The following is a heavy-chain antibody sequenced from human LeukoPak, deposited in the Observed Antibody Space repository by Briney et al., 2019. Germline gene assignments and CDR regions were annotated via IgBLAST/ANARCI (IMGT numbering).Heavy chain of an antibody. Sequence: GGSLRFSCAASGFTFSSYSMNWVRQAPGKGLEWVSSISSSSSYIYYADSVKGRFTISRDNAKNSLYLQMNSLRAEDTAVYYCARGSPYYDIFTGYSWFDPWGQGTLVTVSS. CDR1: GFTFSSYS. V-gene: IGHV3-21*01. CDR3: ARGSPYYDIFTGYSWFDP. D-gene: IGHD3-9*01. CDR2: ISSSSSYI. J-gene: IGHJ5*02.